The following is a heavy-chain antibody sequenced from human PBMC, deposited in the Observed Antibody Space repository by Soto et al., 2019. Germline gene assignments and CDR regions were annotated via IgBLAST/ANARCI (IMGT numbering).Heavy chain of an antibody. Sequence: GGSLRLSCAGSGFTFKDYAMHWVRQAPGKGLEWVAVISYDGSNKYYADSVKGRFTISRDNSKNTLYLQMNSLRAEDTAVYYCAKDLPHYYDSSGPYGYYYGMDVWGQGTTVTVSS. V-gene: IGHV3-30*18. CDR3: AKDLPHYYDSSGPYGYYYGMDV. D-gene: IGHD3-22*01. CDR2: ISYDGSNK. J-gene: IGHJ6*02. CDR1: GFTFKDYA.